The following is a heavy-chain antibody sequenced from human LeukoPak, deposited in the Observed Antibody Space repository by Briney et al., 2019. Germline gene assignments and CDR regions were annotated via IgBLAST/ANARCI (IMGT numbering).Heavy chain of an antibody. Sequence: GGTLRLSCAASGFTFISYAMSWVRQAPGKGLEWVSTISGSGDSTSYADSVQGRFTISRDNSKSTLYLQMNSLRAADTAVYYCARGGYGSGSCFYMDVWGKGTTVTVSS. D-gene: IGHD3-10*01. V-gene: IGHV3-23*01. CDR1: GFTFISYA. CDR2: ISGSGDST. CDR3: ARGGYGSGSCFYMDV. J-gene: IGHJ6*03.